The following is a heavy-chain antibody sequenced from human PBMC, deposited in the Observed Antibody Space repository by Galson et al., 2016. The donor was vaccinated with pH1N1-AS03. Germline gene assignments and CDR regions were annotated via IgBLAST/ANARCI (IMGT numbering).Heavy chain of an antibody. CDR2: ISHSGNT. CDR3: ARFSGSYQFDY. D-gene: IGHD1-26*01. Sequence: KTLSLTCAVSGYSISSGFHWAWVRQPPSKGLEWIGTISHSGNTYYNPSLKSRVTMSVDTSKNQFSLKLSSVTAADAAVYYCARFSGSYQFDYWGQGTLVTVSS. CDR1: GYSISSGFH. J-gene: IGHJ4*02. V-gene: IGHV4-38-2*01.